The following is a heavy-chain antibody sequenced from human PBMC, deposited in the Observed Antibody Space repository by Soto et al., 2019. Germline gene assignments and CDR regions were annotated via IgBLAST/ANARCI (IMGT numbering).Heavy chain of an antibody. CDR3: ARSNEGATTQTYYFDY. D-gene: IGHD1-26*01. CDR1: GLTFSSYG. CDR2: IWYDGSNK. J-gene: IGHJ4*02. V-gene: IGHV3-33*01. Sequence: GGSLRLSCAASGLTFSSYGMHWVRQAPGKGLEWVAVIWYDGSNKYYADSVKGRFTISRDNSKNTLYLQMNSLRAEDTAVYYCARSNEGATTQTYYFDYWGQGTLVTVSS.